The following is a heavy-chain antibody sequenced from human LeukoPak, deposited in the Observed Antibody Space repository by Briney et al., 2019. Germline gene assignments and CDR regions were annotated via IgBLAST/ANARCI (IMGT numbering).Heavy chain of an antibody. Sequence: GGSPRLSCAASGFTFSNYGMHWVRQAPGKGLEWMSFISYDERRKYFADSVKGRFTISRDNPESTLYLQMNSLRAEDTAVYYCAKDRSYYGTSGYRFFDYWGQGTLVTVSS. D-gene: IGHD3-22*01. CDR3: AKDRSYYGTSGYRFFDY. J-gene: IGHJ4*02. V-gene: IGHV3-30*18. CDR2: ISYDERRK. CDR1: GFTFSNYG.